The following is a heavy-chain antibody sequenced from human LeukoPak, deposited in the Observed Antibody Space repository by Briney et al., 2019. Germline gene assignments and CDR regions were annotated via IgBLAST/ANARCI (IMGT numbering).Heavy chain of an antibody. CDR1: GFTFSSYA. CDR3: ARRNIAAAALDY. CDR2: ISGSGGST. V-gene: IGHV3-23*01. J-gene: IGHJ4*02. Sequence: PVGSLRLSCAPSGFTFSSYAMRWVRQAPGKGLEWVSAISGSGGSTYYSDSVKGRFTISRDNSKNTLYLQMNSLRAEDTAVYYCARRNIAAAALDYWGQGTLVTVSS. D-gene: IGHD6-13*01.